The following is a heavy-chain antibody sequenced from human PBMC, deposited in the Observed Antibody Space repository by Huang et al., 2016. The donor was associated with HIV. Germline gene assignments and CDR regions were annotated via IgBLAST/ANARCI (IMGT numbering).Heavy chain of an antibody. V-gene: IGHV3-7*04. J-gene: IGHJ4*02. D-gene: IGHD4-17*01. CDR2: IRTEGVET. CDR1: GFTFGHYW. CDR3: GRASAYREYGADF. Sequence: MVESGGGLVQPGGSLRLSCSASGFTFGHYWMTWVRQAPGKGLQWLTNIRTEGVETDYAAAVMGRFTTSRDNARNSVYLQMDNLRVDDTAVYYCGRASAYREYGADFWGQGTLVTVSS.